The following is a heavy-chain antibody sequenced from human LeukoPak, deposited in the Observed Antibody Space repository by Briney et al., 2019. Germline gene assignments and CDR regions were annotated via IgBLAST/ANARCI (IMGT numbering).Heavy chain of an antibody. V-gene: IGHV3-23*01. CDR3: AKDRNACAKNFDS. J-gene: IGHJ4*02. CDR1: GFTFSTYA. D-gene: IGHD4/OR15-4a*01. CDR2: INSSGGTT. Sequence: PGGSLRLSCAASGFTFSTYAVNWVRQAPGKGLEWVSAINSSGGTTYYADSVKGRFSISRDNSKNTLYLRMNSLRAEDTAIYYCAKDRNACAKNFDSWGQGTLVTVSA.